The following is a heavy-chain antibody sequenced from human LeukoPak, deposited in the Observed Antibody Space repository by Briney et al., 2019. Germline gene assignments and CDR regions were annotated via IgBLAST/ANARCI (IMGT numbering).Heavy chain of an antibody. J-gene: IGHJ6*03. CDR1: GGSFSGYY. D-gene: IGHD4-17*01. Sequence: PSETLSLTCAVYGGSFSGYYWSWIRQPPGKGLEWIGEINHSGSTNYNPSLKSRVTISVDTSKSQFSLKLSSVTAADTAVYYCARGPESYGDYAYYYMDVWGKGTTVTVSS. V-gene: IGHV4-34*01. CDR3: ARGPESYGDYAYYYMDV. CDR2: INHSGST.